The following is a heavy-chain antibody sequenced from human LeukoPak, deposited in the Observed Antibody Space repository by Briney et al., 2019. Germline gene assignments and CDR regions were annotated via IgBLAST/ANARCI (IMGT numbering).Heavy chain of an antibody. Sequence: GGSLRLSCVTSGFTFLNYAVHWVRQAPGKGLEWVAAISYDGSNKYYADSVKGRFTIPRDNSKNTLYLQMNSLRAEDTAVYYCASPLWSGYYPTPDMDVWGKGTTVTVSS. CDR2: ISYDGSNK. CDR3: ASPLWSGYYPTPDMDV. J-gene: IGHJ6*03. D-gene: IGHD3-3*01. V-gene: IGHV3-30-3*01. CDR1: GFTFLNYA.